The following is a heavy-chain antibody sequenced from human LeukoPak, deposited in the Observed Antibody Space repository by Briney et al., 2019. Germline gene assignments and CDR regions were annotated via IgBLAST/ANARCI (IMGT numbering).Heavy chain of an antibody. CDR1: GFTFSSSE. CDR3: ATGDGGYSYGQPDY. D-gene: IGHD5-18*01. J-gene: IGHJ4*02. Sequence: GGSLRLSCAASGFTFSSSEMNWVRQAPGKGLEWISYISSSGSTIYYADSVKGRFTIYRDNAKNLLYLQMSGLRAEDTAVYYCATGDGGYSYGQPDYWGQGILVTVSS. CDR2: ISSSGSTI. V-gene: IGHV3-48*03.